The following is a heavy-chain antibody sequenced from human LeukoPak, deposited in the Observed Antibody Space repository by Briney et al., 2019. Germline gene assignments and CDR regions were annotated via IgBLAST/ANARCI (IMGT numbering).Heavy chain of an antibody. CDR1: GFTFSSYA. CDR2: ISGSGAST. D-gene: IGHD3-10*01. CDR3: AKGVGSGSIRQDYYMDV. J-gene: IGHJ6*03. Sequence: GGSLGLSCAASGFTFSSYAMSWVRQAPGKGLEWVSSISGSGASTYYADSVKGRFTISRDNSKNTLYLQMNSLRAEDTAVYYCAKGVGSGSIRQDYYMDVWGKGTTVTVSS. V-gene: IGHV3-23*01.